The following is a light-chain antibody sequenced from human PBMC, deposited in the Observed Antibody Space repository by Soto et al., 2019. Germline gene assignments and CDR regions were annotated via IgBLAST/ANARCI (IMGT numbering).Light chain of an antibody. J-gene: IGLJ1*01. CDR2: DVS. V-gene: IGLV2-11*01. CDR1: SDDVGGYNY. Sequence: QSVLTQPRSVSGSPGQSVTISCTGNSDDVGGYNYVSWYQQHPGKAPKVMIYDVSKRPSGVPDRFSGSKSGNTASLTISGLQAEDEADYYCCSYAGSYTYVFGTGTKLTVL. CDR3: CSYAGSYTYV.